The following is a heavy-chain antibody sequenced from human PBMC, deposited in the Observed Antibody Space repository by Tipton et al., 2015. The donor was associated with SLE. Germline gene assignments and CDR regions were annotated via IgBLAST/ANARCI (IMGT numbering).Heavy chain of an antibody. CDR3: ATESGDDSSGYYDY. D-gene: IGHD3-22*01. CDR1: GYTFSSYY. J-gene: IGHJ4*02. CDR2: INPAYGGT. V-gene: IGHV1-46*01. Sequence: QSGAEVKKPGASVKVSCKASGYTFSSYYIHWVRQAPGHGLEWMGTINPAYGGTSYTQKLQGKVTLTRDTSTSTVYMELSSLRSEDTAVYYCATESGDDSSGYYDYWGQGTLVTVSS.